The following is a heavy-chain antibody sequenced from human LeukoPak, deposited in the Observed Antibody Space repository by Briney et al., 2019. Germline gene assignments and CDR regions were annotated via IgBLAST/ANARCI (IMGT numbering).Heavy chain of an antibody. V-gene: IGHV4-59*01. J-gene: IGHJ6*03. CDR1: DDSITMYY. D-gene: IGHD1-1*01. Sequence: SETLSLTCSVSDDSITMYYWTWIRQPPGKGLEWIGYVDHTGSTNFNASLNGRFSISRDTSKNLFSLRLRSVTAADTAVYFCARGRVSSSPWYITYYYYFYMDVWGKGTTVTVSS. CDR3: ARGRVSSSPWYITYYYYFYMDV. CDR2: VDHTGST.